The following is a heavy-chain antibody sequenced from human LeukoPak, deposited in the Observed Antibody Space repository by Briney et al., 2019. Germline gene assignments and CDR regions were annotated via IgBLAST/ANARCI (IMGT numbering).Heavy chain of an antibody. J-gene: IGHJ5*02. D-gene: IGHD6-13*01. Sequence: SQTLSLTCAIYGDSVSTSGAAWNWIRQSPSRGLEWVGRTYYRSKWYNDYAVSVKSRITINPDTSKNQFSLQLNSVTPEDTAVYYCARDLSGIAAAGSWFDPWGQGTLVSVSS. V-gene: IGHV6-1*01. CDR3: ARDLSGIAAAGSWFDP. CDR2: TYYRSKWYN. CDR1: GDSVSTSGAA.